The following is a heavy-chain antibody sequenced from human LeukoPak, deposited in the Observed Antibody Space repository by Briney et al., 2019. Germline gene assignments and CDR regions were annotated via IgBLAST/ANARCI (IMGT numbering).Heavy chain of an antibody. J-gene: IGHJ5*02. Sequence: RGESLRISCLGSGYSFTSYWIGWVRQMPGKGLEWMGIIYPGDSDTRYSPSFQGQVTISADKSISTAYLQWSSLKASDTAMYYCARRCNDFWSGYPHEFDPWGQGTLVTVSS. CDR1: GYSFTSYW. D-gene: IGHD3-3*01. CDR3: ARRCNDFWSGYPHEFDP. V-gene: IGHV5-51*01. CDR2: IYPGDSDT.